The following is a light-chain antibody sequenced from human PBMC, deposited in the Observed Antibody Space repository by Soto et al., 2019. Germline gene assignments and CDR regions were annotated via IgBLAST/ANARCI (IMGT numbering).Light chain of an antibody. Sequence: EIVLTQSPATMSLSPGERATLSCRASQSVSSYLAWYQQKHVQAPRLLIYDASNRATGIPARFSVSGSGTDFTLTISSLEPEYCAVYYCQQRSNWPSTFGGGTKVEIK. CDR2: DAS. V-gene: IGKV3-11*01. CDR1: QSVSSY. CDR3: QQRSNWPST. J-gene: IGKJ4*01.